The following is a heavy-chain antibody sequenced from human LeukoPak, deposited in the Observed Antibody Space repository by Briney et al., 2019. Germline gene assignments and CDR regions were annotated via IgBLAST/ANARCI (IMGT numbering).Heavy chain of an antibody. CDR3: ARHWGTVCGGDCSNWFDP. V-gene: IGHV4-39*01. D-gene: IGHD2-21*02. Sequence: PSETLSLTCTVSGGSISSSSYYWGWIRQPPGKGLEWIGSIYYSGSTYYNPSLKSRVTISVDTSKNQFSLKLSSVTAADTAVYYCARHWGTVCGGDCSNWFDPWGQGTLVTVSS. CDR2: IYYSGST. J-gene: IGHJ5*02. CDR1: GGSISSSSYY.